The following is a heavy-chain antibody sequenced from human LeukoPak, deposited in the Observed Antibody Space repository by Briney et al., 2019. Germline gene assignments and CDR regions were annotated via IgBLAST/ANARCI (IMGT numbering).Heavy chain of an antibody. J-gene: IGHJ4*02. CDR3: ARHPPKYCGGDCYSGDY. CDR1: GESVSGFY. D-gene: IGHD2-21*02. CDR2: IYYSGST. V-gene: IGHV4-59*08. Sequence: SSETLSLTCTVSGESVSGFYWNWIRQPPGKGLEWLGYIYYSGSTNYNPSLKSRVTISIDTSKNQFSLKLSSVTAADTAVYYCARHPPKYCGGDCYSGDYWGQGTLVTVSS.